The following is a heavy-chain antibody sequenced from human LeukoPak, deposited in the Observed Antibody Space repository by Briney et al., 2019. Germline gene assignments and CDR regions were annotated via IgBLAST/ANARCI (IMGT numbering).Heavy chain of an antibody. CDR3: ARSGALYSGSYRGFDY. Sequence: GGSLRLSCAASGFTFSSYWMSWVRQAPGKGLEWVSYISSSSSTIYYADSVKGRFTISRDNAKNSLYLQMNSLRAEDTAVYYCARSGALYSGSYRGFDYWGQGTLVTVSS. D-gene: IGHD1-26*01. CDR1: GFTFSSYW. CDR2: ISSSSSTI. J-gene: IGHJ4*02. V-gene: IGHV3-48*04.